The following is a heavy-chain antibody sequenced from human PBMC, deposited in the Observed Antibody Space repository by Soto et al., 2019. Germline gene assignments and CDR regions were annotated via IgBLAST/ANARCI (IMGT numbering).Heavy chain of an antibody. J-gene: IGHJ5*02. CDR3: THLAPSNQVS. D-gene: IGHD2-8*01. CDR2: IKRTSEGGTT. Sequence: EVQLVESGGGLVKPGGSLRLSCAASGLTLSNAWVNWVRQAPGKGLECVGRIKRTSEGGTTDYAAPVKGRFTISRDDSKNTVYLQMDSLKSEDTAVYYCTHLAPSNQVSWGQGTLVTVSS. CDR1: GLTLSNAW. V-gene: IGHV3-15*07.